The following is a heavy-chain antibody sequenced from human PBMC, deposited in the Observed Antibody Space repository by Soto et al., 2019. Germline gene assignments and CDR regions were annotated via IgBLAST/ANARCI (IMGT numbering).Heavy chain of an antibody. D-gene: IGHD2-21*01. J-gene: IGHJ6*02. CDR3: ARGSHRSNSRSNYYYYYGMDV. CDR1: GGSISSYY. Sequence: PSETLSLTCTVSGGSISSYYWSWIRQPPGKGLEWIGYIYYSGSTNYNPSLKSRVTISVDTSKNQFSLKLSSVTAADTAVYYCARGSHRSNSRSNYYYYYGMDVWGQGTTVTVSS. V-gene: IGHV4-59*01. CDR2: IYYSGST.